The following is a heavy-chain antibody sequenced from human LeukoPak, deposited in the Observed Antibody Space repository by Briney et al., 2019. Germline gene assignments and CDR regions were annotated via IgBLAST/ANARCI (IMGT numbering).Heavy chain of an antibody. Sequence: GRSLRLSCAASGFTFSSYGMHWVRQAPGKGLEWVAVIWYGGSNKYYADSVKGRFTISRDNSKNTLYLQMNSLRAEDTAVYYCARGRDSNYAYYFDYWGQGTLVTVSS. CDR3: ARGRDSNYAYYFDY. V-gene: IGHV3-33*01. CDR2: IWYGGSNK. CDR1: GFTFSSYG. J-gene: IGHJ4*02. D-gene: IGHD4-11*01.